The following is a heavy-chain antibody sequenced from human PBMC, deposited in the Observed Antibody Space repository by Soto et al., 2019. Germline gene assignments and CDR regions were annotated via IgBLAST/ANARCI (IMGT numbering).Heavy chain of an antibody. CDR3: AKVTTMIVVVITTSQNFDY. V-gene: IGHV3-23*01. CDR1: GFTFSSYA. J-gene: IGHJ4*02. D-gene: IGHD3-22*01. Sequence: PGGSLRLSCAASGFTFSSYAMSWVRQAPGKGLEWVSAISGSGGSTYYADSVKGRFTISRDNSKNTLYLQMNSLRAEDTAVYYCAKVTTMIVVVITTSQNFDYWGQGTLVTVSS. CDR2: ISGSGGST.